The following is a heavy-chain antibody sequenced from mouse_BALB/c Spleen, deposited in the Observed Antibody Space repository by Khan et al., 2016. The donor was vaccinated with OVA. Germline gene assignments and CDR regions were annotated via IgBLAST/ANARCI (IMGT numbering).Heavy chain of an antibody. J-gene: IGHJ2*01. V-gene: IGHV1-20*02. D-gene: IGHD1-1*01. CDR1: GYSFTGYF. CDR2: INPHVGET. Sequence: EVQLKQSGPELVKPGASVKISCKASGYSFTGYFMNWVMQSHGKSLEWIGRINPHVGETLFNPKFKGKATLTVDESSSTAHMELRSLASEDSAVYYCARVYRSDFDYWGQGTTLTVAS. CDR3: ARVYRSDFDY.